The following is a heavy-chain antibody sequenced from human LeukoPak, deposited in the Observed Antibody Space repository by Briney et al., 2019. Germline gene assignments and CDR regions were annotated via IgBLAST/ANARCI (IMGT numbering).Heavy chain of an antibody. V-gene: IGHV4-34*01. CDR3: ARSKGPTYSSSPGADY. J-gene: IGHJ4*02. Sequence: KPSETLSLTCAVYGGSFSGYYWSWIRQPPGKGLEWIGEINHSGSTNYNPSLKSRVTISVDTSKNQFSLKLSSVTAADTAVYYCARSKGPTYSSSPGADYWGQGTLVTVSS. D-gene: IGHD6-6*01. CDR1: GGSFSGYY. CDR2: INHSGST.